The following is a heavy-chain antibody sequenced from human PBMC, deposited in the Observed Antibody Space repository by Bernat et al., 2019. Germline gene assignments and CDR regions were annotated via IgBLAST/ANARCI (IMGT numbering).Heavy chain of an antibody. CDR2: IKQEGSGI. CDR1: GSTFNTYW. Sequence: EVQLVESGGGLVQPGGSLRLSCAASGSTFNTYWMSWVRQAPGRGLDGVGNIKQEGSGIYYADSVKGRFTISRDNAKNSLYLQMNSLRVEDTAVYYCAQYYDILTYKRGFDNWGQGALVTVSS. J-gene: IGHJ4*02. CDR3: AQYYDILTYKRGFDN. D-gene: IGHD3-9*01. V-gene: IGHV3-7*01.